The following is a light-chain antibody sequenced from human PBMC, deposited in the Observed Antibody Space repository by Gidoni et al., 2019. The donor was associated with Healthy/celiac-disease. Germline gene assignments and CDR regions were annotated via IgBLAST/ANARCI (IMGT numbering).Light chain of an antibody. CDR2: DAS. V-gene: IGKV1-33*01. Sequence: DIQMTQSPSSLSASVGDRVTITCHASQDISNYLNWNQQKPGKAPKLLIYDASNLETGVPSRFSGRGSGTDFTFTISSLQPEDIATYYCQQYDNLPATFGQGTRLEIK. CDR3: QQYDNLPAT. CDR1: QDISNY. J-gene: IGKJ5*01.